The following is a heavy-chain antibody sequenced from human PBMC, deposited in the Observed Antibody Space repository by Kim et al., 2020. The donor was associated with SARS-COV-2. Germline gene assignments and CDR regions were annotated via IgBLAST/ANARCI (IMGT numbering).Heavy chain of an antibody. D-gene: IGHD5-12*01. CDR3: ASTPIVATMFRIRPSPNYIDY. CDR2: IYYSGST. V-gene: IGHV4-31*03. J-gene: IGHJ4*02. Sequence: SETLSLTCTVSGGSISSGGYYWSWIRQHPGKGLEWIGYIYYSGSTYYNPSLKSRVTISVDTSKNQFSLKLSSVTAADTAVYYCASTPIVATMFRIRPSPNYIDYWGQGTLVTVSS. CDR1: GGSISSGGYY.